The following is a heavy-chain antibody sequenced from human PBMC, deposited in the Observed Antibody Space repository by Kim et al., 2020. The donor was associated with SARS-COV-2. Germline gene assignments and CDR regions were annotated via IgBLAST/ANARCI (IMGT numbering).Heavy chain of an antibody. J-gene: IGHJ4*02. CDR2: MNPNSGNT. D-gene: IGHD2-2*01. CDR3: ARTTYQLLPKGYGSGAPFDY. CDR1: GYTFTSYD. V-gene: IGHV1-8*01. Sequence: ASVKVSCKASGYTFTSYDINWVRQATGQGLEWMGWMNPNSGNTGYAQKFQGRVTMTRNTSISTAYMELSSLRSEDTAVYYCARTTYQLLPKGYGSGAPFDYWGQGTLVTVSS.